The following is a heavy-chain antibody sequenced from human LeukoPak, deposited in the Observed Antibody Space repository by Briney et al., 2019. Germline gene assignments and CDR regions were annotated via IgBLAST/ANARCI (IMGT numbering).Heavy chain of an antibody. CDR1: GFTFSSYA. CDR2: ISGSGGST. D-gene: IGHD5-18*01. J-gene: IGHJ4*02. Sequence: GGSLRLSCAASGFTFSSYAISWVRQAPGKGLEWVPAISGSGGSTYYADSVKGRFTISRDNSKNTLYLQMNSLRAEDTAVYYCAPRIQLWLPPIDYWGQGTLVTVSS. CDR3: APRIQLWLPPIDY. V-gene: IGHV3-23*01.